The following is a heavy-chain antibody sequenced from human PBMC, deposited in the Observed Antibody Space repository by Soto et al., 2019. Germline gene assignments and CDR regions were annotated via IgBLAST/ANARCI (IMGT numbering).Heavy chain of an antibody. CDR2: VSHDGRNT. J-gene: IGHJ4*02. D-gene: IGHD6-19*01. Sequence: GGSLRLSCAASGFTVRDYAMHWVLKAPGKGLEWVGGVSHDGRNTHYADSGKGRFTISRDSSTNTVSLEMTSLRAEDTAVYYCAKGGRQWLVTSDFNYRGQGALVTVSS. CDR3: AKGGRQWLVTSDFNY. CDR1: GFTVRDYA. V-gene: IGHV3-30*18.